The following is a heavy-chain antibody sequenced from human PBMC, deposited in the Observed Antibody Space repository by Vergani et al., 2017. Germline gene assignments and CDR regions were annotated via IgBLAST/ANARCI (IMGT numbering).Heavy chain of an antibody. D-gene: IGHD2-2*01. CDR2: ISSSSSYI. CDR1: GFTFSSYS. CDR3: AREDGCSSTSCSDLAFDI. Sequence: EVQLVESGGGLVKPGGSLRLSCAASGFTFSSYSMNWVRQAPGKGLEWVSSISSSSSYIYYADSVKGRFTISRDNAKNSLYLQMNSLRAEDTAVYYCAREDGCSSTSCSDLAFDIWGRGTMVTFSS. V-gene: IGHV3-21*01. J-gene: IGHJ3*02.